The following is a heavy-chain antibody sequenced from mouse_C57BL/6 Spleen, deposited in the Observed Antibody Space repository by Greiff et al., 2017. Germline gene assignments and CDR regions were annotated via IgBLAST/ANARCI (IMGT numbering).Heavy chain of an antibody. D-gene: IGHD2-4*01. Sequence: EVQLVESGGGLAKPGGSLKLSCAASGFTFSGYTMSWVRQTPEKRLEWVASISGGGGNTYYPDSVKGRFTISRDNAKNTLYLQMSSLRSEDTALCYCGRVYYDYDLFGYWGQGTTLTVSS. CDR2: ISGGGGNT. CDR1: GFTFSGYT. V-gene: IGHV5-9*01. J-gene: IGHJ2*01. CDR3: GRVYYDYDLFGY.